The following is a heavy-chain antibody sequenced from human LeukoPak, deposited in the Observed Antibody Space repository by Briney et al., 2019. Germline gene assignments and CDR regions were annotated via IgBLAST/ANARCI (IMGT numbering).Heavy chain of an antibody. Sequence: GGSLRLSCAASGFTVSSNYMSWVRQAPGKGLEWVSAISGSGGSTYYADSVKGRFTISRDNSKNTLYLQMNSLRAEDTAVYYCAKGRDDYGDDGDYWGQGTLVTVSS. V-gene: IGHV3-23*01. CDR2: ISGSGGST. CDR1: GFTVSSNY. J-gene: IGHJ4*02. D-gene: IGHD4-17*01. CDR3: AKGRDDYGDDGDY.